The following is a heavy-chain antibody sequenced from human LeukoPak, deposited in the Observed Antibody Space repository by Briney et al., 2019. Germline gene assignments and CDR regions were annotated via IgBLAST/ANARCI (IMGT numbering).Heavy chain of an antibody. D-gene: IGHD5-12*01. CDR1: GGTFSSYA. CDR3: ASPGPHSGYDSKAFDY. J-gene: IGHJ4*02. Sequence: ASVTVSCKASGGTFSSYAISWVRQAPGQGLEWMGRIIPILGIANYAQKFQGRVTITADKSTSTAYMELSSLRSEDTAVYYCASPGPHSGYDSKAFDYWGQGTLVTVSS. V-gene: IGHV1-69*04. CDR2: IIPILGIA.